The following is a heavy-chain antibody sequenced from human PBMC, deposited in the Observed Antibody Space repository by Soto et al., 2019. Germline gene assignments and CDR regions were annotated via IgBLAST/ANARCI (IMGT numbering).Heavy chain of an antibody. Sequence: SVKVSCKGAGGTFSSYAISWVRQAPGQGLEWMGGIIPIFGTANYAQKFQGRVTITADESTSTAYMELSSLRSEDTAVYYCASSLAAANPDYYYYYGMDVWGQGTTVTVSS. J-gene: IGHJ6*02. D-gene: IGHD6-13*01. CDR2: IIPIFGTA. V-gene: IGHV1-69*13. CDR3: ASSLAAANPDYYYYYGMDV. CDR1: GGTFSSYA.